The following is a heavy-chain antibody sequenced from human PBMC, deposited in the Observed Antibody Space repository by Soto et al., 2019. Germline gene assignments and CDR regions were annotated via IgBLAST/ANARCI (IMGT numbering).Heavy chain of an antibody. CDR2: IWYDGSNK. CDR1: GFIFSSYG. J-gene: IGHJ6*02. CDR3: SREGSPYTMDV. D-gene: IGHD1-26*01. V-gene: IGHV3-33*01. Sequence: QVQLVDSGGGVVQPGRSLRLSCAASGFIFSSYGMHWVRQAPGKGLEWVAVIWYDGSNKYYADSVKGRFTISRDNSKNTLDQQMNSLRAEDTAVCYCSREGSPYTMDVWGQGATVTVSS.